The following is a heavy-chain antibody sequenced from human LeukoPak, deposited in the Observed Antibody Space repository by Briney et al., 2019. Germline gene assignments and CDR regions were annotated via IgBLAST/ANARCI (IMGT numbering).Heavy chain of an antibody. CDR1: GFTFSSYG. D-gene: IGHD1-26*01. CDR3: AKGRGWEASYYYYYMDV. Sequence: PGGSLRLSCAASGFTFSSYGMRWVRQAPGKGLEWVAFIRYDGSNKYYTDSVEGRFTISRDNSKNTLYLQMNSLRAEDTAVYYCAKGRGWEASYYYYYMDVWGKGTTVTISS. V-gene: IGHV3-30*02. CDR2: IRYDGSNK. J-gene: IGHJ6*03.